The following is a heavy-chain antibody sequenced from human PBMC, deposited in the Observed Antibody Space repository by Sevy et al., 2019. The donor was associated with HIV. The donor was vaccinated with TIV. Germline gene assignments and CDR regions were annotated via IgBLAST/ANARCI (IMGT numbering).Heavy chain of an antibody. CDR1: GFTFSNYG. Sequence: GGSLRLSCAASGFTFSNYGMHWVRQVPGKGLEWVTFIRYDGSDKYYAASVKGRFTISRDDSKNTLYLQMDSLTPEDTAIYYCAQDLAGPCRRYFDYWGQGTLVTVSS. D-gene: IGHD2-15*01. CDR2: IRYDGSDK. V-gene: IGHV3-30*02. J-gene: IGHJ4*02. CDR3: AQDLAGPCRRYFDY.